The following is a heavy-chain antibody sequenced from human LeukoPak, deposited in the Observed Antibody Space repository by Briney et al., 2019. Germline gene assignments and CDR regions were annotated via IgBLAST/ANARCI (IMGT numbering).Heavy chain of an antibody. CDR1: GGSISSYY. CDR2: IYYSGST. V-gene: IGHV4-59*01. CDR3: ARDRGYYYDSSGYYPCAFDI. Sequence: SETLSLTCTVSGGSISSYYWSWLRQPPGKGLEWIGYIYYSGSTNYNPSLKSRVTISVDTSKNQFSLKLSSVTAADTAVYYCARDRGYYYDSSGYYPCAFDIWGQGTMVTVSS. J-gene: IGHJ3*02. D-gene: IGHD3-22*01.